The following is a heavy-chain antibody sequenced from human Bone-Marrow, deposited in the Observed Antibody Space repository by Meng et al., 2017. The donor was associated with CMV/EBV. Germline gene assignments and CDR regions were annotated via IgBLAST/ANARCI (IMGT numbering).Heavy chain of an antibody. J-gene: IGHJ5*02. CDR1: GFTFSSYS. Sequence: GESLKISCAASGFTFSSYSMNWVRQAPGKGLEWVSSISSSSSYIYYADSVKGRFTISRDNARNSLYLQMNSLRAEDTAVYYCARDGELLWFGENPTGFDPWGQRTLVTVSS. CDR3: ARDGELLWFGENPTGFDP. V-gene: IGHV3-21*01. D-gene: IGHD3-10*01. CDR2: ISSSSSYI.